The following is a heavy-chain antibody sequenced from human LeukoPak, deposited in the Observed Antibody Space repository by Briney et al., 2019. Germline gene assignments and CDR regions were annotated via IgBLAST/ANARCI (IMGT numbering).Heavy chain of an antibody. Sequence: ASVKVSCKASGGTFSSYAISWVRQAPGQGLEWMGWISAYNGNTNYAQKLQGRDTMTTDTSTSTAYVEPRSLRSDGTSVYYCAMGLSLRLGDYWGQGTLVTVSS. CDR3: AMGLSLRLGDY. CDR1: GGTFSSYA. V-gene: IGHV1-18*01. J-gene: IGHJ4*02. CDR2: ISAYNGNT. D-gene: IGHD3-16*01.